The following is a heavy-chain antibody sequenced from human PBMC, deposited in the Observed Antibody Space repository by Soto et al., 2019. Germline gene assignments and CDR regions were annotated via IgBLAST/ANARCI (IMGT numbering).Heavy chain of an antibody. CDR3: ARDRRMYRSGWPMTGLDY. V-gene: IGHV1-69*01. D-gene: IGHD6-19*01. CDR2: IIPIFGTA. Sequence: QVQLVQSGAEVKKPGSSRKVSCKGSGGTFSSYAISWVRQAPGQGLEWMGGIIPIFGTANYAQKFQGRVTITADESMSTAYMELSRLRSEDTAVYYCARDRRMYRSGWPMTGLDYWGQGTLVTVSS. CDR1: GGTFSSYA. J-gene: IGHJ4*02.